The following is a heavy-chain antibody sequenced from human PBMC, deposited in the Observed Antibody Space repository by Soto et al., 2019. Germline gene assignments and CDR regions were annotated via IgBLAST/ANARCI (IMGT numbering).Heavy chain of an antibody. CDR3: ARAELVRHFQH. J-gene: IGHJ1*01. CDR2: IWYDGSNK. Sequence: GGSLRLSCAASGFTFSSYGMHWVRQAPGKGLEWVAVIWYDGSNKYYADSVKGRFTISRDNSKNTLYLQMNSLRAEDTAVYYCARAELVRHFQHWGQGTLVTVSS. CDR1: GFTFSSYG. V-gene: IGHV3-33*01. D-gene: IGHD6-13*01.